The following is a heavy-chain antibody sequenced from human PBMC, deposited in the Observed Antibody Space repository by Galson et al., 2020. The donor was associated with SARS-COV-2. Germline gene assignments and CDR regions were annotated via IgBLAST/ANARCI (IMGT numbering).Heavy chain of an antibody. CDR1: GYTLTELS. CDR2: FDPEDGET. D-gene: IGHD1-26*01. J-gene: IGHJ6*02. V-gene: IGHV1-24*01. Sequence: GASLKISCKVSGYTLTELSMHWVRQAPGKGLEWMGGFDPEDGETIYAQKFQGRVTMTEDTSTDTAYMELSSLRSEDTAVYYCATALPYSGSYYYYYGMDVWGQGTTVTVSS. CDR3: ATALPYSGSYYYYYGMDV.